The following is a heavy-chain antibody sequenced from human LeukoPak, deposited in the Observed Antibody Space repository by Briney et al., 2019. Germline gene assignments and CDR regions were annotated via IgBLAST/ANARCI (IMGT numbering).Heavy chain of an antibody. CDR1: GVSISDYA. CDR2: IVTSGST. V-gene: IGHV4-4*07. J-gene: IGHJ3*02. CDR3: ERRFNSGSYDVFDI. Sequence: SETLSLTCTVSGVSISDYAWNWIRQPAGKGLEWIGRIVTSGSTNYNPSLKSRVTMSLDPSKNQFSLKLSSLTAADTAVYYCERRFNSGSYDVFDIWGQGTLVAVSS. D-gene: IGHD1-26*01.